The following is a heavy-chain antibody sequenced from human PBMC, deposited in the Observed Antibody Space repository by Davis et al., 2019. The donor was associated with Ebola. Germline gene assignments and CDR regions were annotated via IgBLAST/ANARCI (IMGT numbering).Heavy chain of an antibody. J-gene: IGHJ4*02. V-gene: IGHV3-23*01. CDR1: GFSFNNYA. CDR3: TKIEAYGSGNYFDY. D-gene: IGHD3-10*01. Sequence: GGSLRLSCAGSGFSFNNYAMSWARQAPGKGLEGVSAVNSNGGYTYYANSVRGRFTISRDTSTVYLQMNSLRVEDTAVYYCTKIEAYGSGNYFDYWGQGSLVTISS. CDR2: VNSNGGYT.